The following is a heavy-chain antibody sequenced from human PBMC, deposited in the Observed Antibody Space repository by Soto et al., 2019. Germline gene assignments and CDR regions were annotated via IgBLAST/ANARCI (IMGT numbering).Heavy chain of an antibody. V-gene: IGHV4-31*03. CDR2: IYYTGTT. J-gene: IGHJ4*02. CDR3: ARNGGFNSGSYRFEY. Sequence: QVQLQESGPGLVTPSQTLSLTCTVSGGSISSGDYYWSWIRQYPGKGLEWIAYIYYTGTTSYNPSLKNRVTISIDTSKNQFSLQLFSVTAADPAVYYCARNGGFNSGSYRFEYWGQGALVTVSS. D-gene: IGHD3-10*01. CDR1: GGSISSGDYY.